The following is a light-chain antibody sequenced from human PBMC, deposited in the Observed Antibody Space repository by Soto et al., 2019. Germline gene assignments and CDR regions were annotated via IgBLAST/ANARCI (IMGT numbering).Light chain of an antibody. CDR1: SSNIGAGYD. J-gene: IGLJ3*02. V-gene: IGLV1-40*01. Sequence: QSVLTQPPSVSGAPGQRVTISCIGSSSNIGAGYDVHWYQQFPGTAPKLLIHGNINRPSGVPVRFSGSKSGTSASLAITGLQAEDETDYYCQSYDSSLSAWVFGGGTKVTVL. CDR2: GNI. CDR3: QSYDSSLSAWV.